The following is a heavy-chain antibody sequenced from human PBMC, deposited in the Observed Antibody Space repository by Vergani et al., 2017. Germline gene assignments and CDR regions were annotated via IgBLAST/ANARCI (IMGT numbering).Heavy chain of an antibody. D-gene: IGHD1-14*01. CDR2: TWYDGNNK. Sequence: QLLESGGGLIQPGGSLRLSCAASGFTFNSYAMTWVRQAPGKGLEWVAVTWYDGNNKQSADSVKGRFTISRDNSKSTMYLQMNRLRDEDTVVYYGAGDLQLLYNQFDPWGQGTLVTVSS. J-gene: IGHJ5*02. V-gene: IGHV3-33*08. CDR3: AGDLQLLYNQFDP. CDR1: GFTFNSYA.